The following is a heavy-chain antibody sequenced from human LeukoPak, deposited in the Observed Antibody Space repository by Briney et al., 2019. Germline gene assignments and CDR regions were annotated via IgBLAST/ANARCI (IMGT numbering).Heavy chain of an antibody. Sequence: PSETLSLTCTVSGGSISSYYWSWIRQPPGKGLEWIGYIYYSGSTNYNPSLKSRVTISVDTSKNQFSLKLSSVTAADTAVYYCARRGDSSGYYHWGQGTLVTVSS. D-gene: IGHD3-22*01. V-gene: IGHV4-59*08. CDR2: IYYSGST. CDR1: GGSISSYY. CDR3: ARRGDSSGYYH. J-gene: IGHJ5*02.